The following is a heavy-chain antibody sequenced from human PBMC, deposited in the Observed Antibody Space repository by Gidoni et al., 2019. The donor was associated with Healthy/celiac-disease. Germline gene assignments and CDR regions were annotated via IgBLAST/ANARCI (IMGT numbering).Heavy chain of an antibody. CDR3: ARADIVVVPAASSSWYFDL. J-gene: IGHJ2*01. CDR2: INHSGST. D-gene: IGHD2-2*01. Sequence: QVQLQQWGAGLLKPSETLSLTCAVYGGSFRGYYWSWIRQPPGKGLEWIGEINHSGSTNYNPSLKSRVTISVDTSKNQFSLKLSSVTAADTAVYYCARADIVVVPAASSSWYFDLWGRGTLVTVSS. CDR1: GGSFRGYY. V-gene: IGHV4-34*01.